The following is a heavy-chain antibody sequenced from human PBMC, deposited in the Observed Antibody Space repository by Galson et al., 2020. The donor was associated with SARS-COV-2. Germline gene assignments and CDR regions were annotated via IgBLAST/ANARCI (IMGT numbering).Heavy chain of an antibody. J-gene: IGHJ6*02. CDR2: IKSKTDGGTT. CDR3: ATSRSYTGLCGMDV. Sequence: GGSLRLSCAASGFTVTNAWMTWVRQAPGTGLEWVGHIKSKTDGGTTDYVAPVKGRFTISRDDSKNMLYLQMHSLKTDDTAVYYCATSRSYTGLCGMDVWGQGTTVTVSS. D-gene: IGHD1-26*01. V-gene: IGHV3-15*01. CDR1: GFTVTNAW.